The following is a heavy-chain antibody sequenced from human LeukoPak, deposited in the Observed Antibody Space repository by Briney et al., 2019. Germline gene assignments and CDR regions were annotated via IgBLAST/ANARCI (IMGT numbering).Heavy chain of an antibody. J-gene: IGHJ6*02. V-gene: IGHV4-59*08. CDR2: IYYSGST. D-gene: IGHD3-10*01. CDR1: GGSISNFY. CDR3: ARHQWGGSGSYYTRGYYYGMDV. Sequence: PSETLSLTCTVSGGSISNFYWTWIRQPPGKTLEWIGYIYYSGSTNYNPSVKSRVTISVDTSKNQFSLKLSSVTAADTAVYYCARHQWGGSGSYYTRGYYYGMDVWGQGTTVTVSS.